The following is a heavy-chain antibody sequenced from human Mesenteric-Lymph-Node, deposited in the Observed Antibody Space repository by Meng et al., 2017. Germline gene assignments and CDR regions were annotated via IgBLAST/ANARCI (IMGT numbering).Heavy chain of an antibody. CDR3: ARVSRGIAVAGINAFDI. V-gene: IGHV3-74*01. Sequence: GGSLRLSCAASGFTFSSYWMHWVRQAPGKGLVWVSRINSDGSSTSYADSVKGRFTISRDNAKNTLYLQMNSLRAEDTAVYYCARVSRGIAVAGINAFDIWGQGTMVTVSS. D-gene: IGHD6-19*01. CDR2: INSDGSST. CDR1: GFTFSSYW. J-gene: IGHJ3*02.